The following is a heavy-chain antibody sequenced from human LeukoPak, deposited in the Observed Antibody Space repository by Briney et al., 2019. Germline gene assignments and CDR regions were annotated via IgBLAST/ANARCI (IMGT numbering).Heavy chain of an antibody. J-gene: IGHJ4*02. CDR3: AIYSNSAAGY. D-gene: IGHD6-6*01. V-gene: IGHV4-39*01. CDR2: IYYTGTT. CDR1: GGSISSSRYH. Sequence: SETLSLTCTVSGGSISSSRYHGGWIRQPPGKGLEWIGTIYYTGTTYYNPSLKSRVTISVDTSKNQFSLTLNSVTAADTAVYYCAIYSNSAAGYWGQGALVTVSS.